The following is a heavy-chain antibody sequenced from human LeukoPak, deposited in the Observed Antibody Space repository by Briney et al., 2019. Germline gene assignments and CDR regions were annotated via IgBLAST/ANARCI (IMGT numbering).Heavy chain of an antibody. CDR3: ARGDRTSDCSV. D-gene: IGHD2-2*01. V-gene: IGHV3-30*19. CDR2: IITEGTNK. CDR1: ASTLTSIA. Sequence: ARSLSPSCPASASTLTSIATDCVSPAPRDGRGWGAAIITEGTNKNYADSVKGRFTISRDNSKITLYLPMNSLRAEDTAVYYCARGDRTSDCSVWGQGTLVTVSS. J-gene: IGHJ4*02.